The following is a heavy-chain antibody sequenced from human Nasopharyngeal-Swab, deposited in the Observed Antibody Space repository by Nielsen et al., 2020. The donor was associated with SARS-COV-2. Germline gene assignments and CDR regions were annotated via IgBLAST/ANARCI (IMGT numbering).Heavy chain of an antibody. Sequence: VRQMSGKGLEWMGIIYPGDSDTIYSPSFQGQVTIADDKSISTAYLQWSSLKASDTAMYYCARHELPENRGGFDYWGQGTLVTVSS. V-gene: IGHV5-51*01. D-gene: IGHD2-15*01. CDR3: ARHELPENRGGFDY. CDR2: IYPGDSDT. J-gene: IGHJ4*02.